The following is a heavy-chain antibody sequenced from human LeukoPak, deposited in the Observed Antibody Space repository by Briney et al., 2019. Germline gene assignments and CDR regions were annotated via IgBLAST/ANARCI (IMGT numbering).Heavy chain of an antibody. D-gene: IGHD6-19*01. CDR1: GFTFSSSA. CDR3: VLGSGWHDSH. J-gene: IGHJ4*02. Sequence: QTGGSLRLSCAASGFTFSSSAMSWVRQVPGKGLEWVSGISASGGSTYYADSVRGRFTISRDNSKNTLYVQMDSLRDEDTAVYYCVLGSGWHDSHWGQGTLVTVSS. CDR2: ISASGGST. V-gene: IGHV3-23*01.